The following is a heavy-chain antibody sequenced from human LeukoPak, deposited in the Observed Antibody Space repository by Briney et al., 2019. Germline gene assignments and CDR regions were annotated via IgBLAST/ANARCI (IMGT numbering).Heavy chain of an antibody. CDR2: ISSSSSYI. D-gene: IGHD6-13*01. CDR1: GFTFSSYS. CDR3: ARDLSSWYHYFDY. Sequence: GGSLRLSCAASGFTFSSYSMNWVRQAPGKWLEWVSSISSSSSYIYYADSVKGRFTISRDNAKNSLYLQMNSLRAEDTAVYYCARDLSSWYHYFDYWGQGTLVTVSS. J-gene: IGHJ4*02. V-gene: IGHV3-21*01.